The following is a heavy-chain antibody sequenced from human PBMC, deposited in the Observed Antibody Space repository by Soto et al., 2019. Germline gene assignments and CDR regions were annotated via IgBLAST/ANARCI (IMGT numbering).Heavy chain of an antibody. D-gene: IGHD1-26*01. CDR1: GFTFSSYA. Sequence: GGSLRLSCAASGFTFSSYAMSWVRQAPGKGLEWVSAISGSGGSTYYADSVKGRFTISRDNSKNTLYLQMNSLRAEDTAVYYCAKDQASIVGATCFDYWGQGTLVTVSS. V-gene: IGHV3-23*01. CDR3: AKDQASIVGATCFDY. CDR2: ISGSGGST. J-gene: IGHJ4*02.